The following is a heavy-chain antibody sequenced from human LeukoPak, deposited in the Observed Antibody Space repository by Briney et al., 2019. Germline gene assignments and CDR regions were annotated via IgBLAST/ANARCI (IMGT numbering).Heavy chain of an antibody. V-gene: IGHV3-23*01. Sequence: GGSLTLSCIASGLTLTTFDMVWVRQSPGRGLEWVSIINDNDPPKLYPDSVKGRFTISRDDLKNTIDLQMDILKDEDTAFYYCAKGLDTYSSRYLNRIFDSWGQGTLVTVSS. J-gene: IGHJ5*01. CDR1: GLTLTTFD. D-gene: IGHD6-25*01. CDR3: AKGLDTYSSRYLNRIFDS. CDR2: INDNDPPK.